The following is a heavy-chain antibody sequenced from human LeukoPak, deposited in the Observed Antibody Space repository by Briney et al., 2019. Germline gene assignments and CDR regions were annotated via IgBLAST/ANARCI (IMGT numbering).Heavy chain of an antibody. D-gene: IGHD5-24*01. CDR3: AREVDGYNYDYFDY. V-gene: IGHV3-20*04. Sequence: GGSLRLSCAASGFTFSSYAMSWVRQAPGKGLEWVSGINWNGGSTGYADSVKGRFTISRDNAKNSLYLQMNSLRAEDTALYYCAREVDGYNYDYFDYWGQGTLVTVSS. CDR2: INWNGGST. CDR1: GFTFSSYA. J-gene: IGHJ4*02.